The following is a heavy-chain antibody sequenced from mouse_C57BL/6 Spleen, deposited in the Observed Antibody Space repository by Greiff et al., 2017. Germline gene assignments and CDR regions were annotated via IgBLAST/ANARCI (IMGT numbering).Heavy chain of an antibody. CDR1: GYTFTSYT. CDR2: INPSSGYT. V-gene: IGHV1-4*01. Sequence: QVQLQQSGAELARPGASVKMSCKASGYTFTSYTMHWVKQRPGQGLEWIGYINPSSGYTKYNQKFKDKATLTADKSSSTAYMQLSSLTSEDSAVYYCARAGANWVFAYWGQGTLVTVSA. CDR3: ARAGANWVFAY. J-gene: IGHJ3*01. D-gene: IGHD4-1*01.